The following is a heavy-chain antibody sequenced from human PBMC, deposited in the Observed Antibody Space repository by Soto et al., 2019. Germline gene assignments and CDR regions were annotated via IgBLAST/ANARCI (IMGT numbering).Heavy chain of an antibody. CDR2: IYHSGST. V-gene: IGHV4-30-2*01. Sequence: QLQLQESGSGLVKPSQTLSLTCAVSGGSISSGGYSWSWIRQPPGKGLEWIGYIYHSGSTYYNPSLKSRVTVSVDXXKNQFSLKLSSVTAADTAVYYXAXAXXLXAVAADYWGQGTLVTVSS. CDR1: GGSISSGGYS. D-gene: IGHD6-19*01. J-gene: IGHJ4*02. CDR3: AXAXXLXAVAADY.